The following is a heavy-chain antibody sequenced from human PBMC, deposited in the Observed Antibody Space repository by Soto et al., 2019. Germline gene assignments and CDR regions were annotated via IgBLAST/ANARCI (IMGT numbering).Heavy chain of an antibody. CDR2: IYYSGST. CDR1: GGSISSGGYY. V-gene: IGHV4-31*03. J-gene: IGHJ6*02. Sequence: SETLSLTCTVSGGSISSGGYYWSWIRQHPGKGLEWIGYIYYSGSTYYNPSLKSRVTISVDTSKNQFSLKLSSVTAADTAVYYCARASPRQLVLYGMDVWVQGTTVT. CDR3: ARASPRQLVLYGMDV. D-gene: IGHD6-13*01.